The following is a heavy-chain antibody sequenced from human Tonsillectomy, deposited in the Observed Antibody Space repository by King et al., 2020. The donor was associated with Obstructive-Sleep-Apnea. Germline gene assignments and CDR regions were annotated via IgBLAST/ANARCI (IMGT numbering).Heavy chain of an antibody. J-gene: IGHJ5*02. CDR3: ARGSGAAAVNWFDP. D-gene: IGHD6-13*01. CDR2: INHIGST. CDR1: GGSFSDFY. Sequence: VQLQQWGAGLLKPSETLSLTCAVFGGSFSDFYWSWIRQHPGKVLEWIGDINHIGSTNYNPSPKSRVTISVDTSKSQFSLKLNFVTAAATAVYYCARGSGAAAVNWFDPWGQGTLVTVSS. V-gene: IGHV4-34*01.